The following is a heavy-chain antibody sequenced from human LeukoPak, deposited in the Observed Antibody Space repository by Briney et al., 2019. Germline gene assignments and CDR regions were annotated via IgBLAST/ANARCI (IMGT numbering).Heavy chain of an antibody. J-gene: IGHJ3*02. CDR2: ISSSGSGGNT. D-gene: IGHD4-17*01. CDR1: GVTLSSYA. CDR3: AREAVTTARAFDI. Sequence: GGSLRLSCAASGVTLSSYAMSWARQAPGKGLEWVSGISSSGSGGNTYYADSVKGRFTISRDNSKNTLYLQMNSLRAEDTAVYYCAREAVTTARAFDIWGQGTMVTVSS. V-gene: IGHV3-23*01.